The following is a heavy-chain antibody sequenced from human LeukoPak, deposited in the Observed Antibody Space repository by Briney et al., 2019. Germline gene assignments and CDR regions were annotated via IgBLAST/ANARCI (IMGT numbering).Heavy chain of an antibody. CDR3: AREAWNDTDY. CDR1: GYTFTSYH. J-gene: IGHJ4*02. V-gene: IGHV1-46*01. CDR2: INPSGGST. D-gene: IGHD1-1*01. Sequence: ASVKVSCKASGYTFTSYHILWVRQAPGQGLEWMGIINPSGGSTNYAQKFQGRVTMTRDTSTSTVYMELSSLRSEETAVYYCAREAWNDTDYWGQGTLVTVSS.